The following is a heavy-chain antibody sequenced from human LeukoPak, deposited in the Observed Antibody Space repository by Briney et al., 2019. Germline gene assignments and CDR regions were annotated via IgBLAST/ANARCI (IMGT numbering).Heavy chain of an antibody. CDR1: GFTFTSYD. Sequence: ASVKVSCKASGFTFTSYDINWVRQASGQGLEWMGWMNPNNGNTGYAQKFQGRVAMTRDTSISTAYMELRGLRSEDTAVYYCVRDGEGAAISVNYWFDPWGQGTLVTVSS. CDR3: VRDGEGAAISVNYWFDP. V-gene: IGHV1-8*01. D-gene: IGHD2-2*02. J-gene: IGHJ5*02. CDR2: MNPNNGNT.